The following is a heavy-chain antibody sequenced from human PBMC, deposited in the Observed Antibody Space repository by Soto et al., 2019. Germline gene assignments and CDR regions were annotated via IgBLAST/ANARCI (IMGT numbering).Heavy chain of an antibody. CDR1: GDSVSSNTAA. J-gene: IGHJ4*02. D-gene: IGHD6-19*01. CDR2: TYYRSNWRH. CDR3: ARGVAGSGFDL. V-gene: IGHV6-1*01. Sequence: SQTLSLTCAISGDSVSSNTAAWNWIRSSPSRGLEWPGRTYYRSNWRHDYAVSVKSRITVNPDTPKNHFSLQLNSVTPDDTAVYYCARGVAGSGFDLWGQGTLVTVSS.